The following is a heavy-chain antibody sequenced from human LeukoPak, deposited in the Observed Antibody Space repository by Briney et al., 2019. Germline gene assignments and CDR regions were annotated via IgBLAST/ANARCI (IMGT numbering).Heavy chain of an antibody. CDR3: ARHLSRAAVTGTNCFDP. J-gene: IGHJ5*02. Sequence: GASLKISCKASGYTFTNSWIGWVRQMPGEGLEWMGIIYPGDSDTRYSPSFQGQVTISADKSISTAYLQWSSLKASDTAIYYCARHLSRAAVTGTNCFDPWGQGTLVTVSS. CDR1: GYTFTNSW. CDR2: IYPGDSDT. D-gene: IGHD6-19*01. V-gene: IGHV5-51*01.